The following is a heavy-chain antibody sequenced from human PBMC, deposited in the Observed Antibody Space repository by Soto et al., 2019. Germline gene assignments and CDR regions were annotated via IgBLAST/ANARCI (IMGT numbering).Heavy chain of an antibody. V-gene: IGHV1-18*01. Sequence: ASAKVSCKASGYTFTSYGISWVRQATGQGLEWMGWISAYNGNTNYARKLQGRVTMTTDTSTSTAYMELRSLRSDDTAVYYCATTGYDILTGPYDAFDIWGQGTMVTVSS. D-gene: IGHD3-9*01. J-gene: IGHJ3*02. CDR2: ISAYNGNT. CDR3: ATTGYDILTGPYDAFDI. CDR1: GYTFTSYG.